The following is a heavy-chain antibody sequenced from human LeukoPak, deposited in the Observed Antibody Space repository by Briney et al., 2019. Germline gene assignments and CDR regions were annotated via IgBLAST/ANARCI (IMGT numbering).Heavy chain of an antibody. J-gene: IGHJ4*02. D-gene: IGHD3-22*01. CDR1: GYTLTELS. Sequence: EASVKVSCKVSGYTLTELSMHWVRQAPGKGLEWMGGFDPEDGETIYAQKFQGRVTMTTDTSTSTAYMELRSLGSDDTAVYYCARVVTYYYDSSGYYRVRLFDYWGQGTLVTVSS. CDR2: FDPEDGET. CDR3: ARVVTYYYDSSGYYRVRLFDY. V-gene: IGHV1-24*01.